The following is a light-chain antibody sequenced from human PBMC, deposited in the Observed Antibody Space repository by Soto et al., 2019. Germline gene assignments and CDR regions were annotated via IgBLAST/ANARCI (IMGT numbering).Light chain of an antibody. Sequence: EIVMTQSPATLSVFPGERATVSCRSSQSISSNLAWYQQKPCQAPRLLIYGASARATGIPARFIGSGSGTEFTLTISSLQSEDFAVYFCQQYNNWPPYSFGQGTKLEI. J-gene: IGKJ2*03. V-gene: IGKV3-15*01. CDR3: QQYNNWPPYS. CDR1: QSISSN. CDR2: GAS.